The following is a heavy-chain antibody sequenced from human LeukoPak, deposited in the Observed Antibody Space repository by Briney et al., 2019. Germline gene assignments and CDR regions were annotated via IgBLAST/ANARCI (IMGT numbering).Heavy chain of an antibody. D-gene: IGHD2-15*01. CDR3: ARDNSGGSTWWFDP. V-gene: IGHV1-18*01. Sequence: ASVKVSCKASGYTFNSYGMTWVRQAPGQGLEWMGWISAYNGNTKYTQNLQGRVTMTTDTSTTTVYMELRSLRSDDTAVYYCARDNSGGSTWWFDPWGQETLVTVSS. CDR2: ISAYNGNT. CDR1: GYTFNSYG. J-gene: IGHJ5*02.